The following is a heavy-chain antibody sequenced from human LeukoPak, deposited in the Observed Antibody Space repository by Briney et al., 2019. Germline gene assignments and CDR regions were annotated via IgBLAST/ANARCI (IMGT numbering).Heavy chain of an antibody. V-gene: IGHV1-2*06. Sequence: GASVKVSCKASGYTFTGYYMHWVRQAPGQGLEWMGRINPNSGGTNYAQKFQGRVTMTRDTSISTAYMELSRLRSDDTAVYYCAGRVGATKGYYFDHWGQGTLVTVSS. CDR2: INPNSGGT. CDR1: GYTFTGYY. CDR3: AGRVGATKGYYFDH. D-gene: IGHD1-26*01. J-gene: IGHJ4*02.